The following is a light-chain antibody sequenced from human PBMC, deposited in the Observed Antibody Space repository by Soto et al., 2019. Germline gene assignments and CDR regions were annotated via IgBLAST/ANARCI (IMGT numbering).Light chain of an antibody. V-gene: IGLV2-14*01. J-gene: IGLJ1*01. CDR1: SSDVGAYNY. CDR3: SSKRDSSTLFV. Sequence: QSVLTQPAFVSGSPGQSITISCTGTSSDVGAYNYVSWYQHHPGKVPKLLIYEVTNRPSGVSDRFSGSKSGNTASLTISGLQAEDEADYYCSSKRDSSTLFVFGTGTKVTVL. CDR2: EVT.